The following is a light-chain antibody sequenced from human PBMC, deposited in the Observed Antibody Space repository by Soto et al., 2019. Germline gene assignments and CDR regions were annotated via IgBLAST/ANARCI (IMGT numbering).Light chain of an antibody. CDR2: DAS. Sequence: EIVLTQSPATLSLSPGERATLSCRASQSVSSSLAWYQQKPGQAPRLLIYDASNRATDIPARFSGSGSGTDFTLTISSLEPEDSAVYFCQQRSNWPRTFGAGTKVDIK. CDR1: QSVSSS. CDR3: QQRSNWPRT. V-gene: IGKV3-11*01. J-gene: IGKJ3*01.